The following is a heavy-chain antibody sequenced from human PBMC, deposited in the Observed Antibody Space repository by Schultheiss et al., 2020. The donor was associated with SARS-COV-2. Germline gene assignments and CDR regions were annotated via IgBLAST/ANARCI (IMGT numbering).Heavy chain of an antibody. V-gene: IGHV4-39*07. CDR1: GGSISSYY. CDR3: ARGLSSSWGGY. J-gene: IGHJ4*02. D-gene: IGHD6-6*01. Sequence: SETLSLTCTVSGGSISSYYWGWIRQAPGKGLEWIGSIYYTGSAYYNPSLKSRVTISVDTSKNQFSLKLSSVTAADTAVYYCARGLSSSWGGYWGQGTLVTVSS. CDR2: IYYTGSA.